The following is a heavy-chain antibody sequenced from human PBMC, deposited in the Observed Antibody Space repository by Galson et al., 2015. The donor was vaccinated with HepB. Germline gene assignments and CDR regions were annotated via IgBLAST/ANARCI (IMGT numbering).Heavy chain of an antibody. D-gene: IGHD6-13*01. Sequence: SLRLSCAAPGFTLSSYWMSWVRQAPGKGLEWVANIKQDGSDKYYVASVKGRFTISRDNAKNSLYLQMNSLRAEDSSVYYCARDLSSSWYLGDAFDIWGQGTMVTVSS. CDR2: IKQDGSDK. V-gene: IGHV3-7*01. CDR1: GFTLSSYW. J-gene: IGHJ3*02. CDR3: ARDLSSSWYLGDAFDI.